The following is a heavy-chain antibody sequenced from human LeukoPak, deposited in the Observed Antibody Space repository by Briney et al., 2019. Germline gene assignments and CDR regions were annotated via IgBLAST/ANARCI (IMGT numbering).Heavy chain of an antibody. Sequence: SETLSLTCTVSGASISNSDHYWGWIRQAPGRGLEWIGSMHYNGNTHHNPSLTSRVTISVDTSKNQFSLKLNSVTAADTAVYYCARQNYGRTYFYDTSGYPQGFDPWGQGTLVAVSS. CDR1: GASISNSDHY. CDR2: MHYNGNT. V-gene: IGHV4-39*01. D-gene: IGHD3-22*01. CDR3: ARQNYGRTYFYDTSGYPQGFDP. J-gene: IGHJ5*02.